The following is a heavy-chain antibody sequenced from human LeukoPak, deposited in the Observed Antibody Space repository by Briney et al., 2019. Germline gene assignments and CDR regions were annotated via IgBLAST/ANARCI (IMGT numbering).Heavy chain of an antibody. CDR2: ISGSGGST. CDR3: AKDPIYGDYDDY. V-gene: IGHV3-23*01. J-gene: IGHJ4*02. D-gene: IGHD4-17*01. CDR1: GFTFSSYA. Sequence: PGGSLRLSCAASGFTFSSYAMSWVRQAPGKGLEGVSAISGSGGSTYYADSVRGWFTISRDNSKNTLYLQMNSLRAEDTAVYYCAKDPIYGDYDDYWGQGTLVTVSS.